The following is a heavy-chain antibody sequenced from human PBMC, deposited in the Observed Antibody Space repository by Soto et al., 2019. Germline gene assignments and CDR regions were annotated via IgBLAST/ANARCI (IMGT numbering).Heavy chain of an antibody. V-gene: IGHV3-33*07. J-gene: IGHJ6*01. D-gene: IGHD6-13*01. Sequence: SRILCGAASVYTLKEDGMDWVRQAPGKVVEWVGVIWNDGNGYYYANSVKGRFSISRDNSKNTLYLQMSSLRVEDTAVYYCARRQISPPTRGAASARGGMDVWGQGTTVTVSS. CDR3: ARRQISPPTRGAASARGGMDV. CDR1: VYTLKEDG. CDR2: IWNDGNGY.